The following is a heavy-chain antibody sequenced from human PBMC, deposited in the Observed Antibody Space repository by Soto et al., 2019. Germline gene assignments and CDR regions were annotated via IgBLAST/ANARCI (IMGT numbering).Heavy chain of an antibody. J-gene: IGHJ4*02. CDR1: GFTFSNYG. D-gene: IGHD3-3*01. Sequence: EVQLLESGGGLVQPGGSLRLSCAASGFTFSNYGMSWVRQAPGKGLEWVSAISGSGADTNYAGSVKGRFTISRDNSKITLFPQMNSQRAEETAVYYCAKGSPDTRSYDFFFDFWGQGTLDAVSS. CDR2: ISGSGADT. CDR3: AKGSPDTRSYDFFFDF. V-gene: IGHV3-23*01.